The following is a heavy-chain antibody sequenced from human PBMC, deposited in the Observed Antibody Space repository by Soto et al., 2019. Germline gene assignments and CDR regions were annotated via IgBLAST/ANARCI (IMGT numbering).Heavy chain of an antibody. CDR1: GDTVTSYG. V-gene: IGHV1-18*01. CDR3: ASEGYSYGYDYYYYGMDV. D-gene: IGHD5-18*01. Sequence: ASVKVSCKASGDTVTSYGISGVRQAPGQGLEWMGWISAYNGNTNYAQKLQGRVTMTTDTSTSTAYMELRSLRSDDTAVYYCASEGYSYGYDYYYYGMDVWGQGTTVTVSS. J-gene: IGHJ6*02. CDR2: ISAYNGNT.